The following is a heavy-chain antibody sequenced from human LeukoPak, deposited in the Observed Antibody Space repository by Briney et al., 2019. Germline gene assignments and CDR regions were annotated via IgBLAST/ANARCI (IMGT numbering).Heavy chain of an antibody. CDR2: INPNSGGT. Sequence: ASVKVSCKASGYTFTGYYMHWVRQAPGQGLEWMGWINPNSGGTNYAQKFQGRVTMTRDTSISTAYMELSRLRSDDTAVYYCARDLYCSSTSSYKDWFDPWGQGTLVTVSS. V-gene: IGHV1-2*02. CDR1: GYTFTGYY. CDR3: ARDLYCSSTSSYKDWFDP. J-gene: IGHJ5*02. D-gene: IGHD2-2*02.